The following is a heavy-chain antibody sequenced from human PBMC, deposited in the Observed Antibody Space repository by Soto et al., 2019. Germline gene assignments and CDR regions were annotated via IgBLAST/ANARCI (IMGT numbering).Heavy chain of an antibody. J-gene: IGHJ4*02. CDR3: AKDPSGSWYYFDY. D-gene: IGHD3-10*01. CDR1: GFTFSSYG. Sequence: GGSLRLSCAASGFTFSSYGMHWVRQAPGKGLEWVAVISYDGGKKYYVDSVKGRFTISRDKSKNTLHLQMNSLRAEDTAVYYCAKDPSGSWYYFDYWGQGTLVTVSS. V-gene: IGHV3-30*18. CDR2: ISYDGGKK.